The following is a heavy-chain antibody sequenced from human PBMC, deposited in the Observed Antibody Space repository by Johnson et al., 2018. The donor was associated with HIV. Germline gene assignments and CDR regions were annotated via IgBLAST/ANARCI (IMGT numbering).Heavy chain of an antibody. V-gene: IGHV3-11*04. D-gene: IGHD3-3*01. CDR1: RLTLSDSY. J-gene: IGHJ3*02. CDR2: ISGSGNAI. CDR3: ATTRWSDTDPFDI. Sequence: QVQLVESGGGLVKPGGSLRLSCVASRLTLSDSYMSWIRQAPGKGLEWVSYISGSGNAIYYADYVRGRFTISRDKAKNSLYLQMNSLRAEDTAVYYCATTRWSDTDPFDIWGQGTMVTVSS.